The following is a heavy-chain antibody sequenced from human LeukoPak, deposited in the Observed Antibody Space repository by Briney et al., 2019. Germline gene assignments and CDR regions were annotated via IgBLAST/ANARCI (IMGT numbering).Heavy chain of an antibody. CDR3: AREYSGSYPY. J-gene: IGHJ4*02. D-gene: IGHD1-26*01. CDR1: GYTFTDYY. CDR2: INPNSGGT. Sequence: EASVTVSFKASGYTFTDYYMHWVRQAPGQGLEWMGWINPNSGGTNYAQKFQGRVTMTRDTSISTAYMELSRLRSDDTAVYYCAREYSGSYPYWGQGTLVTVSS. V-gene: IGHV1-2*02.